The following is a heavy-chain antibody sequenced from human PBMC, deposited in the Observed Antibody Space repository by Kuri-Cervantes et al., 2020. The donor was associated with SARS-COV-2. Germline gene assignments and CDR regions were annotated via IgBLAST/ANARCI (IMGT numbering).Heavy chain of an antibody. Sequence: GESLKISCAASGITFGSYSMNWVHPAPGKVLEWVSYISSSSSTIYYEDSVKGRFTISRDNAKNALYLQMNSRRAEDTAVYYCARVLTMDFTNTPNYYGMDVWGQGTTVTVSS. CDR2: ISSSSSTI. D-gene: IGHD3-10*01. CDR1: GITFGSYS. V-gene: IGHV3-48*01. J-gene: IGHJ6*02. CDR3: ARVLTMDFTNTPNYYGMDV.